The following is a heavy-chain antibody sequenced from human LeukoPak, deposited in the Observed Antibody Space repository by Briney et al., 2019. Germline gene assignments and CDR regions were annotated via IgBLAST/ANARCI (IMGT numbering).Heavy chain of an antibody. D-gene: IGHD2-2*02. Sequence: GSLGLSCAASGFTFSSYAMSWVRQAPGKGLEWVSAISGSGGSTYYADSVKGRFTISRDNSKNTLYLQMNSLRAEDTAVYYCAKDKVPAAIAWNWFDPWGQGTLVTVSS. CDR3: AKDKVPAAIAWNWFDP. V-gene: IGHV3-23*01. J-gene: IGHJ5*02. CDR1: GFTFSSYA. CDR2: ISGSGGST.